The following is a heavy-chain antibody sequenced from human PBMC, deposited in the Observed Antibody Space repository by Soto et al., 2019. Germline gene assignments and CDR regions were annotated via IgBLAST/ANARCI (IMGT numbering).Heavy chain of an antibody. CDR3: ARNLGYCSGGKRYTALDY. CDR1: GFTFSRYW. CDR2: IRQDGSDK. D-gene: IGHD2-15*01. Sequence: EGQLVESGGGLVQPGGSLTLSCTASGFTFSRYWMNWVRQAPGKGLEWVANIRQDGSDKYYGDSVTGRFTISRDNAKNSLFLQMSNLRAEDTAVYYCARNLGYCSGGKRYTALDYWGQGTLVTVSS. V-gene: IGHV3-7*04. J-gene: IGHJ4*02.